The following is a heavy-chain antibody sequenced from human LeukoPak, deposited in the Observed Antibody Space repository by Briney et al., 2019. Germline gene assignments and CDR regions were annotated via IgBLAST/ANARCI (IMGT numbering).Heavy chain of an antibody. D-gene: IGHD3-10*01. Sequence: GGSLRLSCAASGFSVSSSYMSWVRQAPGKGLEWVSVIYSGGSAYYADSVKGRFTISRDNSKNTLYLQMNSLRVEDTAVYYCARSLGITMVRGGDFDYWGQGTLVTVSS. J-gene: IGHJ4*02. CDR2: IYSGGSA. V-gene: IGHV3-53*01. CDR1: GFSVSSSY. CDR3: ARSLGITMVRGGDFDY.